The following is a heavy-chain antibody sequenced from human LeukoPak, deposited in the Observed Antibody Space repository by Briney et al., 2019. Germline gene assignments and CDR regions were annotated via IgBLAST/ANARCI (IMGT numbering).Heavy chain of an antibody. CDR1: GDSISRYY. CDR2: IYYSGGT. D-gene: IGHD3-16*01. Sequence: SETLSLTCSVSGDSISRYYWSWIWLPPGKGLEWIAYIYYSGGTKYNPSLKSRVTISVDTSKNQFSLRLSSVTAADTAVYYCARHGDFGDTDAFDIWGQGTMVTVSS. CDR3: ARHGDFGDTDAFDI. J-gene: IGHJ3*02. V-gene: IGHV4-59*08.